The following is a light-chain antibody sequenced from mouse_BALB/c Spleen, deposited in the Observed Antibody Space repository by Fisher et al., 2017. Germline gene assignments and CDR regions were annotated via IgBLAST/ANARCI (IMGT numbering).Light chain of an antibody. V-gene: IGKV4-55*01. J-gene: IGKJ5*01. CDR2: DTS. Sequence: IVMTQTTAIMSASPGEKVTMTCSASSSVSYMHWYQQKPGSSPRLLIYDTSNLASGVPVRFSGSGSGTSYSLTISSMEAEDAATYYCQQWSSNPPTFGAGTKLELK. CDR3: QQWSSNPPT. CDR1: SSVSY.